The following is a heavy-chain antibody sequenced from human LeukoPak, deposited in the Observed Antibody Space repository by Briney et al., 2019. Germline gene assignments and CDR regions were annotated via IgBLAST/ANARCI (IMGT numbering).Heavy chain of an antibody. D-gene: IGHD5-24*01. CDR1: GFTFSTYT. Sequence: GGSLRLSCAASGFTFSTYTMNWVRQAPGKGLEWVSSITSSSSYIYYADSVKGRFTISRDDSKNTLSLQMNSLRAEDTSVYYCARGQRRHIDMAPSFDYWGQGTLVTVSS. CDR2: ITSSSSYI. J-gene: IGHJ4*02. V-gene: IGHV3-21*01. CDR3: ARGQRRHIDMAPSFDY.